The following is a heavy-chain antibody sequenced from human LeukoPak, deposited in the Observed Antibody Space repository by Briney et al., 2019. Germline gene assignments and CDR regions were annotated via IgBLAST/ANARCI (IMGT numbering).Heavy chain of an antibody. Sequence: GASVKVSCKASGGTFSSYAISWVRQASGQGLEWMGGIIPISGTANYAQKFQGRVTITADESTSTAYMELSSLRSEDTAVYYCARRDPTGYSSGWDDAFDIWGQGTMVTVSS. CDR1: GGTFSSYA. CDR3: ARRDPTGYSSGWDDAFDI. CDR2: IIPISGTA. J-gene: IGHJ3*02. V-gene: IGHV1-69*13. D-gene: IGHD6-19*01.